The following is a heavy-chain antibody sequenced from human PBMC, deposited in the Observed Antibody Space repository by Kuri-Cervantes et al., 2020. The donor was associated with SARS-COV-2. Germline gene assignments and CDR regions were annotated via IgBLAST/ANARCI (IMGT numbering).Heavy chain of an antibody. J-gene: IGHJ4*02. CDR2: VNHRGST. Sequence: SETLSLTCAFYGESFSGYYWNWIRQSPGKGLEWIGEVNHRGSTNYNPSLKSRVTISVDTSSKQFSLKLSSVAAADTAVYYCARTDFWGGYYVDYWGQGTLVTVSS. D-gene: IGHD3-3*01. CDR1: GESFSGYY. CDR3: ARTDFWGGYYVDY. V-gene: IGHV4-34*01.